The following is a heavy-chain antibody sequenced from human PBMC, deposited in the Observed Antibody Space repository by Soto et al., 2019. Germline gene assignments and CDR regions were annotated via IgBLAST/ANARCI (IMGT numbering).Heavy chain of an antibody. D-gene: IGHD3-3*01. CDR2: TYYRSRWYN. Sequence: PSQTLSLTCAISGDSVSSNSAAWNWIRQSPSRGLEWLGRTYYRSRWYNDYAVSVRSRITVNADTSKNQFSLHLNSVTPADTAVYYCASPGALDFWSGYYRFYYYGMDVWGQGTTVTVSS. CDR3: ASPGALDFWSGYYRFYYYGMDV. CDR1: GDSVSSNSAA. V-gene: IGHV6-1*01. J-gene: IGHJ6*02.